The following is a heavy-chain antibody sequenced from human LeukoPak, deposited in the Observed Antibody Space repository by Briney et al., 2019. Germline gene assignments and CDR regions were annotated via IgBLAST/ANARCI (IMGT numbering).Heavy chain of an antibody. CDR2: ISGSGGST. Sequence: TGGSLRLSCAASGFTFSSYAMSWVRQAPGKGLEWVSAISGSGGSTYYADSVKGRFTISRDNSKNTLYLQMNSLRAEDTAVYYCAKVTSGSYSFDPWGQGTLVTVSS. CDR1: GFTFSSYA. CDR3: AKVTSGSYSFDP. J-gene: IGHJ5*02. V-gene: IGHV3-23*01. D-gene: IGHD1-26*01.